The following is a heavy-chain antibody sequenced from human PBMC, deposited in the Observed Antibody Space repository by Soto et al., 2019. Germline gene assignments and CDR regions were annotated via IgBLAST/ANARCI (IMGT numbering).Heavy chain of an antibody. CDR2: IYYGGNT. CDR1: VGSIISHY. J-gene: IGHJ4*02. Sequence: SETLSLTCTVSVGSIISHYWSWIRQPPGKGLEWIGYIYYGGNTNYNPSLKSRVTISADTSKNQFSLSLTSVTAADTAVYYCASGGWLQSLEYWGLGTLVTVSS. V-gene: IGHV4-59*11. D-gene: IGHD3-16*01. CDR3: ASGGWLQSLEY.